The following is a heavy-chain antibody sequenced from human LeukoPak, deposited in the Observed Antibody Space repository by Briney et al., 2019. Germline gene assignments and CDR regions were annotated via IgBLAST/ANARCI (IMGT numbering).Heavy chain of an antibody. CDR2: IKQDGSEK. J-gene: IGHJ3*02. CDR3: AKDQGAGAFDI. D-gene: IGHD3-10*01. Sequence: PGGSLGLSCAASGFTFSSYWMSWVRQAPGKGLEWVANIKQDGSEKYYVDSVKGRFTISRDNAKNTLYLQMNSLRAEDTAVYYCAKDQGAGAFDIWGQGTMVTVSS. CDR1: GFTFSSYW. V-gene: IGHV3-7*01.